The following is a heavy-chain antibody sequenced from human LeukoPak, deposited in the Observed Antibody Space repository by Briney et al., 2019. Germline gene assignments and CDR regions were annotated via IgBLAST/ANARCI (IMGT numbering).Heavy chain of an antibody. J-gene: IGHJ6*04. CDR2: INHSGST. Sequence: SETLSLTCAVYGGSFSGYYWSWIRQPPGKGLEWIGEINHSGSTNYNPSLKSRVTISVDTSKNQFSLKLSSVTAADTAVYYCARDTGYCSSTSCSRYYYGMDVWGKGTTVTVSS. V-gene: IGHV4-34*01. CDR1: GGSFSGYY. CDR3: ARDTGYCSSTSCSRYYYGMDV. D-gene: IGHD2-2*01.